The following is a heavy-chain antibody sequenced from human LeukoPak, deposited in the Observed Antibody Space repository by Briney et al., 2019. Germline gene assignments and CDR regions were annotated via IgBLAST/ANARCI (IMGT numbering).Heavy chain of an antibody. J-gene: IGHJ5*02. Sequence: GESLKISCKGSGYRFTSYWIGWVRQMPGKGLEWMGIIYPGDSDTRYSPSFQGQVTISADKSISTAYLQWSSLEASDTAIYYCASSSAVVGILNWFDLWGQGTLVTVSS. V-gene: IGHV5-51*01. CDR3: ASSSAVVGILNWFDL. CDR2: IYPGDSDT. CDR1: GYRFTSYW. D-gene: IGHD6-19*01.